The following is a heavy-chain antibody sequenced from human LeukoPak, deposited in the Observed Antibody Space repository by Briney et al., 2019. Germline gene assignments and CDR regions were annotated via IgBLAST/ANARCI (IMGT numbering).Heavy chain of an antibody. J-gene: IGHJ4*02. Sequence: GESLKISCKGSGYNFTNYWVGWVRQMPGKGLEWMGIIDPGDSDTRYSPSFVSQITISADKSISTAYLQWNSLEASDSAMYYCAGHNVPNYYDSTSDFWGQGTRVTVSP. D-gene: IGHD3-22*01. V-gene: IGHV5-51*01. CDR3: AGHNVPNYYDSTSDF. CDR2: IDPGDSDT. CDR1: GYNFTNYW.